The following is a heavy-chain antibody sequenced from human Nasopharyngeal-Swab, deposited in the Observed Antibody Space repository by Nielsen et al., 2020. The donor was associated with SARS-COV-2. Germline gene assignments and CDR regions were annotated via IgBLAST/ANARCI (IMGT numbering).Heavy chain of an antibody. J-gene: IGHJ6*02. D-gene: IGHD5-12*01. CDR3: AKDRDSGDDSDDYYHYYGMDV. CDR2: ISGSDYST. Sequence: GGSLRLSCAASGFTFSSYAISWVRQAPGKGLEWVSVISGSDYSTYYADSVKGRFTISRDNSKNTVSLQMNSLRVEDTAMYYCAKDRDSGDDSDDYYHYYGMDVRGQGTTVTVSS. CDR1: GFTFSSYA. V-gene: IGHV3-23*01.